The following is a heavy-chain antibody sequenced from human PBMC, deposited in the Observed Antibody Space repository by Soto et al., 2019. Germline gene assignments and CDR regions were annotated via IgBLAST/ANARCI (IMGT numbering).Heavy chain of an antibody. Sequence: PGGSLRLSCAASGFTFSNYYMHWVRQAPGKGPVWVSRISSDGTTTTYADSVKGRFTISRDNAKNTLYLQMNSLRAEDTAVYYCARALWFGEFDRYYYYGMDVWGQGTTVTVSS. CDR1: GFTFSNYY. V-gene: IGHV3-74*01. D-gene: IGHD3-10*01. J-gene: IGHJ6*02. CDR2: ISSDGTTT. CDR3: ARALWFGEFDRYYYYGMDV.